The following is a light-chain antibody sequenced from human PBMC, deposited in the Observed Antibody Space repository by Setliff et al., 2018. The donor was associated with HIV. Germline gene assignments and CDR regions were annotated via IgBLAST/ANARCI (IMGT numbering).Light chain of an antibody. CDR3: TSYANSSTDI. Sequence: QSALTQPASMSGSPGQSITVSCTGTSSDVGGFNFVSWYQQHPGKAPRLMIYDVTNRPSGASNRFSGSKSGNTASLTISGLQAEDEADYYCTSYANSSTDIFGTGTKVTVL. V-gene: IGLV2-14*03. CDR1: SSDVGGFNF. CDR2: DVT. J-gene: IGLJ1*01.